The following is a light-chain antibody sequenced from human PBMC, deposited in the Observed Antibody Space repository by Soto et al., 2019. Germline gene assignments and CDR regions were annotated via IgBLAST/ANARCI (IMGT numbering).Light chain of an antibody. V-gene: IGKV1D-12*01. J-gene: IGKJ4*01. CDR3: QQGYSFPLT. CDR1: QGLSKW. Sequence: DIQITQSPSSVSASVGDRVTITCRASQGLSKWFAWYQQKPGKAPKLLISAVSTLESGVPSRFSGSGAGTDFTLTISNLQPEDFATYYCQQGYSFPLTFGGGTKVDIK. CDR2: AVS.